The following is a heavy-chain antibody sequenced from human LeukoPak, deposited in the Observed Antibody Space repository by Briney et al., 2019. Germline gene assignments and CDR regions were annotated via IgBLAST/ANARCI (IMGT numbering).Heavy chain of an antibody. J-gene: IGHJ4*02. Sequence: GESLKTSSQASGYNFTRAWIGWVRQMPGKGLGWMGIIYPRDSDTRYSPSFQGQVTFSADNSINTACLQWSSLRASDTAIYYCARQMGVASRKNYFDSWGQGTLVTVSA. CDR2: IYPRDSDT. D-gene: IGHD5-12*01. CDR1: GYNFTRAW. CDR3: ARQMGVASRKNYFDS. V-gene: IGHV5-51*01.